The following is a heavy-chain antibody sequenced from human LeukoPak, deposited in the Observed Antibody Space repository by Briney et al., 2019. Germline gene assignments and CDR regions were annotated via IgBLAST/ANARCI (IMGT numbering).Heavy chain of an antibody. CDR2: INHSGST. D-gene: IGHD6-13*01. CDR3: ARVKAAASGWFDP. J-gene: IGHJ5*02. CDR1: GGSFSGYY. V-gene: IGHV4-34*01. Sequence: SETLSLTCAVYGGSFSGYYWSWIRQPPGKGLEGIGEINHSGSTNYNPSLKSRVTISVDTSKNQFSLKLSSVTAADTAVYYCARVKAAASGWFDPWGQGTLVTVSS.